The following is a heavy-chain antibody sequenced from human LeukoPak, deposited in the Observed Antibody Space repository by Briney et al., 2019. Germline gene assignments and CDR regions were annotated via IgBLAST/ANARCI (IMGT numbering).Heavy chain of an antibody. V-gene: IGHV3-11*06. CDR3: AGDRSNYYYYYGMDV. CDR1: GFTFSDYY. Sequence: PGGSLRLSCAASGFTFSDYYMSWIRQAPGKWREWVSYISSSSSYTNYADSVKGRFTISRDNAKNSLYLQMNSLRAEDTAVYYCAGDRSNYYYYYGMDVWGKGTTVTVSS. CDR2: ISSSSSYT. J-gene: IGHJ6*04.